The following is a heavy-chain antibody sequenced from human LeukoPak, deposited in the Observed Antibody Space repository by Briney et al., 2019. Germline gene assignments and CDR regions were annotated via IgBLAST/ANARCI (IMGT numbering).Heavy chain of an antibody. D-gene: IGHD1-14*01. Sequence: ASVKVSCKASGGTFSSYAISWVRQAPGQGLEWMGRIIPIFGIANYAQKFQGRVTITADKSTSTAYMELSSLRSEDTAVYYCARDETNHDYYGMDVWGQGTTVTVSS. CDR3: ARDETNHDYYGMDV. CDR1: GGTFSSYA. J-gene: IGHJ6*02. V-gene: IGHV1-69*04. CDR2: IIPIFGIA.